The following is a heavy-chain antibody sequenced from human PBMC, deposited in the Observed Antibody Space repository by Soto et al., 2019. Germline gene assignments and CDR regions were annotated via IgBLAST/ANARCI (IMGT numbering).Heavy chain of an antibody. V-gene: IGHV5-10-1*01. CDR3: ARTTVGYCSGGSCYSDYYYGMDV. Sequence: GESLKISCKGSGYSFTSYWISWVRQMPGKGLEWMGRIDPSDSYTNYSPSFQGHVTISADKSISTAYLQWSSLKASDTAMYYCARTTVGYCSGGSCYSDYYYGMDVWGQGTTVTVSS. CDR1: GYSFTSYW. CDR2: IDPSDSYT. D-gene: IGHD2-15*01. J-gene: IGHJ6*02.